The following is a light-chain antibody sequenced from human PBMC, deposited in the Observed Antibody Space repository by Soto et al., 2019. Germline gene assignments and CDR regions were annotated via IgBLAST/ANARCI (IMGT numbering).Light chain of an antibody. CDR2: DAS. CDR1: QSIGTY. Sequence: EIVLTQSPATLSLSPGDRATLSCRASQSIGTYLAWYQQKPGQAPSLLIYDASNRATGIPARFSGSGSGTDFTLPISSLEPEDFAVYFCQHRSNSPPPWTFGQGTKVEIK. J-gene: IGKJ1*01. V-gene: IGKV3-11*01. CDR3: QHRSNSPPPWT.